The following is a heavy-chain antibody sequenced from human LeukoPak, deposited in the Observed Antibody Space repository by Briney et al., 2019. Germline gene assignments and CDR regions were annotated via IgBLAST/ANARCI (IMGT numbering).Heavy chain of an antibody. CDR3: ARESSGWYFGDAFDI. Sequence: ASVKVSCKGSGYTFTSYAMHWVRQAPGQRLEWMGWINAGNGNTKYSQKFQGRVTITRDTSASTAYMELSSLRSEDTAVYYCARESSGWYFGDAFDIWGQGTMVTVSS. J-gene: IGHJ3*02. V-gene: IGHV1-3*01. CDR2: INAGNGNT. CDR1: GYTFTSYA. D-gene: IGHD6-19*01.